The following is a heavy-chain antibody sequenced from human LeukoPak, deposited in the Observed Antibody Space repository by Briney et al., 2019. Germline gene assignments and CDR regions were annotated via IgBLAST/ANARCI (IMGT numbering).Heavy chain of an antibody. V-gene: IGHV1-2*02. CDR1: GYTFTGYY. D-gene: IGHD5-12*01. Sequence: ASVKVSCKASGYTFTGYYMHWVRQAPGQGLGWMGWINPNSGGTNYAQKFQGRVTMTRDTSISTAYMELSRLRSDDTAVYYCAREGLPHYYYMDVWGKGTTVTISS. CDR2: INPNSGGT. J-gene: IGHJ6*03. CDR3: AREGLPHYYYMDV.